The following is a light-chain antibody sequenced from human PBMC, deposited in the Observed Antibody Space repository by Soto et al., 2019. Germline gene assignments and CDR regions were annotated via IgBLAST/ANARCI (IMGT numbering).Light chain of an antibody. Sequence: DIQLTQTPSSLSASVGDRVTITCRASQSISSYLNWYQQKPVKAPKLLIYAASSLQSWVPSRFSGSGSGTEFTLTISSLQPEDFATYYCQQSYSTPPTFGQGTKVDIK. CDR2: AAS. CDR3: QQSYSTPPT. CDR1: QSISSY. J-gene: IGKJ1*01. V-gene: IGKV1-39*01.